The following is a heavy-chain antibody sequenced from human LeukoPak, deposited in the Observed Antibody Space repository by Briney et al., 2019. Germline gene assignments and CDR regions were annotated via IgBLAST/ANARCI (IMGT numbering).Heavy chain of an antibody. D-gene: IGHD6-13*01. CDR2: IYYSGST. CDR1: GGSISSYY. CDR3: ARDKESSSWYPYYYYYMDV. J-gene: IGHJ6*03. V-gene: IGHV4-59*12. Sequence: PSETLSLTCTVSGGSISSYYWSWIRQPPGKGLEWIGYIYYSGSTNYNPSLKSRVTISVDTSKNQFSLKLSSVTAADTAVYYCARDKESSSWYPYYYYYMDVWGKGTTVTVSS.